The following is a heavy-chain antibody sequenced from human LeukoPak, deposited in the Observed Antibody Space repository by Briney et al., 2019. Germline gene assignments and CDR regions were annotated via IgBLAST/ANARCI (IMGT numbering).Heavy chain of an antibody. CDR2: ISGSGGST. CDR1: GFTFSSYA. CDR3: ARRYCSSTSCFYYFDY. Sequence: LSGGSLRLSCAASGFTFSSYAMSWVRQAPGKGLEWVSAISGSGGSTYYADSVKGRFTISRDNAKNSLYLQMNSLRAEDTAVYYCARRYCSSTSCFYYFDYWGQGTLVTVSS. V-gene: IGHV3-23*01. D-gene: IGHD2-2*01. J-gene: IGHJ4*02.